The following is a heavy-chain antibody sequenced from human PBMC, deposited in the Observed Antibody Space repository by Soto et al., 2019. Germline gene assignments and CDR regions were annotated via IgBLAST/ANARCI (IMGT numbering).Heavy chain of an antibody. D-gene: IGHD4-17*01. CDR2: VDPNGGGS. CDR1: GYSFTDYK. V-gene: IGHV1-2*04. CDR3: ATWVEYGAFEGFDF. Sequence: ASVKVSCKTSGYSFTDYKLHWVRQAPGQGLEWMGWVDPNGGGSNSAQKFQGSVTMTWDTSITTAYLDLTRLTTNDTATYFCATWVEYGAFEGFDFWGQGPLVTVPS. J-gene: IGHJ4*02.